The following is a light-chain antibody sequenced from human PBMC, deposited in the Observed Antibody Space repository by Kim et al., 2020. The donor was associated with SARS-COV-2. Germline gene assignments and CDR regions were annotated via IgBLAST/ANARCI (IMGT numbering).Light chain of an antibody. CDR1: QDVRND. CDR3: LQHSTYPLT. J-gene: IGKJ5*01. CDR2: GAS. Sequence: ASVGDRVTITCRASQDVRNDLCCYEQNPARAPQRLIYGASSLQSGVPARFSGSGSGPEFTLPISSVQPEDFATYFFLQHSTYPLTFGQGTRRESK. V-gene: IGKV1-17*01.